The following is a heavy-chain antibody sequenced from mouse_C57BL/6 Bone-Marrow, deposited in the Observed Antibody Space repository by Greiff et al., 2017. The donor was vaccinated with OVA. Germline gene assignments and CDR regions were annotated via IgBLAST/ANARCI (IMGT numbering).Heavy chain of an antibody. V-gene: IGHV1-50*01. CDR2: IDPSDSYT. J-gene: IGHJ2*01. Sequence: QVQLQQPGAELVKPGASVKLSCKASGYTFTSYWMQWVKQRPGQGLEWIGEIDPSDSYTNYNQKFKGKATLTVDTSSSTAYMQLSSLTSEDSAVYYCARRSELVYYDYWGQGTTLTVSS. CDR3: ARRSELVYYDY. CDR1: GYTFTSYW.